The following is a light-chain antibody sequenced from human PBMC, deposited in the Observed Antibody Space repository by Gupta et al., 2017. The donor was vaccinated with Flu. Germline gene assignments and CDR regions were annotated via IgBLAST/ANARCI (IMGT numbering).Light chain of an antibody. J-gene: IGLJ3*02. Sequence: QSVLPQPPSASGTPGQRVTISCSGSSSNIGSNYVYCYQQLPGTAPKLLIYRNNQRYSGVPDRFSGTKYGTSAAVATSGLRAEDEADYYCAAGYDSMSGLVFGGGTKLTVL. CDR3: AAGYDSMSGLV. CDR2: RNN. V-gene: IGLV1-47*01. CDR1: SSNIGSNY.